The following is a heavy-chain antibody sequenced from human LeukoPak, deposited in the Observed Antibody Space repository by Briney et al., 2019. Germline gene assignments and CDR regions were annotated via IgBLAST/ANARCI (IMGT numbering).Heavy chain of an antibody. J-gene: IGHJ4*02. CDR2: FDPEGGET. CDR1: GYTLTELS. D-gene: IGHD6-13*01. V-gene: IGHV1-24*01. Sequence: ASVKVSCKVSGYTLTELSMHWVRQAPGKGLEWMGGFDPEGGETIYAQKFQGRVTMTEDTSTDTAYMELSSLRSEDTAVYYCAVSSGQQEYYFDYWGQGTLVTVSS. CDR3: AVSSGQQEYYFDY.